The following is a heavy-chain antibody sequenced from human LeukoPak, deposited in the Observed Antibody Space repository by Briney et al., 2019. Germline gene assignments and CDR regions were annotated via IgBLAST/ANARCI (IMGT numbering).Heavy chain of an antibody. CDR1: GYTFTSYG. CDR3: ARGSVGSSSWYDGIYYFDY. J-gene: IGHJ4*02. V-gene: IGHV1-18*01. Sequence: ASVKVSCKASGYTFTSYGISWVRQAPGQGLEWMGWISAYNGNANYAQKLQGRVTMTTDTSTSTAYMELRSLRSDDTAVYYCARGSVGSSSWYDGIYYFDYWGQGTLVTVSS. CDR2: ISAYNGNA. D-gene: IGHD6-13*01.